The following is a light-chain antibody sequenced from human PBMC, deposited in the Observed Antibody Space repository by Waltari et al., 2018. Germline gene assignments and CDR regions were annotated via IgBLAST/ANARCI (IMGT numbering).Light chain of an antibody. J-gene: IGKJ4*02. Sequence: DIQMTHSPSSLPASVGDRVTITCRASLGISNYLAWYQQKPGKVPELLIYGASTLQSGVPSRFSGSGSGTDFTLTISSLQPEDVATYYCQKYYSPPHTFGGGTKVEIK. CDR1: LGISNY. CDR3: QKYYSPPHT. V-gene: IGKV1-27*01. CDR2: GAS.